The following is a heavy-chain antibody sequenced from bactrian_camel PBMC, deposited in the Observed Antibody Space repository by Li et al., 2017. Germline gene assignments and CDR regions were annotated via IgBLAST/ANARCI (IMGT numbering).Heavy chain of an antibody. CDR1: GFTFSDYY. D-gene: IGHD1*01. J-gene: IGHJ4*01. CDR3: AADLVTDEPSLVEREYYY. CDR2: IYTGGGST. V-gene: IGHV3S28*01. Sequence: ASGFTFSDYYMTWVRQAPGKGLEWVSSIYTGGGSTYYADSVKGRFTISRDGAKNIIALQMHSLKPEDTATYYCAADLVTDEPSLVEREYYYWGQGTQVTVS.